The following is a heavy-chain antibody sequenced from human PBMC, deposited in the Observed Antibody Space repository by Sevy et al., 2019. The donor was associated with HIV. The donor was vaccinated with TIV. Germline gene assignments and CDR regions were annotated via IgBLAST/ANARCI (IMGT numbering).Heavy chain of an antibody. CDR1: GGSISSYY. CDR2: IYTSGST. CDR3: ARDQYCSSTSCYRFDP. V-gene: IGHV4-4*07. D-gene: IGHD2-2*01. Sequence: SETLSLTCTVSGGSISSYYWSWIRQPAGKGLEWIGRIYTSGSTNYNPSLKSRVTMSVDTPKNRFSLKLSSVTAADTAVYYCARDQYCSSTSCYRFDPWGQGTLVTVSS. J-gene: IGHJ5*02.